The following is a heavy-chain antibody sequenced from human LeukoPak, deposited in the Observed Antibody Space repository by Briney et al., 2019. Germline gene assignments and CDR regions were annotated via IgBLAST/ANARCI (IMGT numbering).Heavy chain of an antibody. CDR2: IDHTGST. CDR3: ARTHSSGSYRPYYYYYYMDV. J-gene: IGHJ6*03. CDR1: GDSISLYY. V-gene: IGHV4-59*12. Sequence: PSETLSLTCSVSGDSISLYYWSWIRQPPGKGLEWIGYIDHTGSTNYNPSLNSRVTISRDTSKNHFSLKLSSVTAADTAVYYCARTHSSGSYRPYYYYYYMDVWGKGTTVTISS. D-gene: IGHD3-22*01.